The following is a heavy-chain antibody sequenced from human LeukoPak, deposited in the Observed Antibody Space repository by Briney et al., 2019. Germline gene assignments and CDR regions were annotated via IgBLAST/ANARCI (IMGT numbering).Heavy chain of an antibody. CDR2: IIPILGIA. Sequence: SVKVSCKASGGTFSSYAISWVRQAPGQGLEWMGRIIPILGIANYAQKFQGRVTITADKSTSTAYMELSSLRSEDTAVYYCARIPNLSGSSSPIDYWGQGTLVTVSS. CDR3: ARIPNLSGSSSPIDY. D-gene: IGHD6-13*01. J-gene: IGHJ4*02. CDR1: GGTFSSYA. V-gene: IGHV1-69*04.